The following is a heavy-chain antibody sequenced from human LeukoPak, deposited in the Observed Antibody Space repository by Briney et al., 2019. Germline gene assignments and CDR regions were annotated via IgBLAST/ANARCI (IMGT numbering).Heavy chain of an antibody. V-gene: IGHV1-8*01. CDR3: ARDSIVVVPAAIPDYYYGMDV. D-gene: IGHD2-2*02. J-gene: IGHJ6*02. Sequence: ASVKVSCKASGYTFTSYDINWVRQATGQGLEWMGWMNPNSGNTGYAQKFQDRVTMTRNTSISTAYMELSSLRSEDTAVYYCARDSIVVVPAAIPDYYYGMDVWGQGTTVTVSS. CDR1: GYTFTSYD. CDR2: MNPNSGNT.